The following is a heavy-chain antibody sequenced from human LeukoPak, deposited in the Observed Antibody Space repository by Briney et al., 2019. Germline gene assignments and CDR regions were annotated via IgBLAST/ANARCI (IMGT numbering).Heavy chain of an antibody. Sequence: GGSLRLSCAASRFTFSSYSMTWVRQAPGMGLEWISYIWDSGTPIYYADSVKGRFTISRDNAKNLVYLQMTSLRAEDTAIYYCARDSWLDVWGQGTMVTVST. CDR1: RFTFSSYS. D-gene: IGHD3-9*01. CDR3: ARDSWLDV. V-gene: IGHV3-48*01. CDR2: IWDSGTPI. J-gene: IGHJ3*01.